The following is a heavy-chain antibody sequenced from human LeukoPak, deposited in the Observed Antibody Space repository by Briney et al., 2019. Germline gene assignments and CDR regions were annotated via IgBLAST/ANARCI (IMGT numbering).Heavy chain of an antibody. CDR3: ARGGPPQQLVHGFDP. D-gene: IGHD6-13*01. Sequence: GGALRLSCAASGFTFSSYGMHWVRQAAGKGLEWVAVIWYDGSNKYYADSVKGRFTISRDNSKNTLYLQMNSLRAEDTAVYYCARGGPPQQLVHGFDPWGQGTLVTVSS. V-gene: IGHV3-33*01. CDR2: IWYDGSNK. J-gene: IGHJ5*02. CDR1: GFTFSSYG.